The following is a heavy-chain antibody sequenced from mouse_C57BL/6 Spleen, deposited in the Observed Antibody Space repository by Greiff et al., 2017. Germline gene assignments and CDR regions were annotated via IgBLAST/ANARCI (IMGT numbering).Heavy chain of an antibody. CDR1: GYSITSGYY. CDR2: ISYDGSN. V-gene: IGHV3-6*01. Sequence: VQLKESGPGLVKPSQSLSLTCSVTGYSITSGYYWNWIRQFPGNKLEWMGYISYDGSNNYNPSLKNRISITRDTSKNQFFLKLNSVTTEDTATYYCAREDYYDYSFAYWGQGTLVTVSA. CDR3: AREDYYDYSFAY. D-gene: IGHD2-4*01. J-gene: IGHJ3*01.